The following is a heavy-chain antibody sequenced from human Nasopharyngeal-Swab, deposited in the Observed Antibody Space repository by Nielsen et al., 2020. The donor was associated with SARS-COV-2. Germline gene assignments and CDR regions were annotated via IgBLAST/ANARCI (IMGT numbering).Heavy chain of an antibody. D-gene: IGHD2-21*02. V-gene: IGHV1-69*04. J-gene: IGHJ6*02. CDR1: GGIFSSYA. CDR2: IIPILGIA. Sequence: SVTVPCKASGGIFSSYAISRVRQAPGQGLEWMGRIIPILGIANYAQKFQGRVTITADKSTSTAYMELRSLRSDDTAVYYCARLYCGGDCYSEDYYGMDVWGQGATVTVSS. CDR3: ARLYCGGDCYSEDYYGMDV.